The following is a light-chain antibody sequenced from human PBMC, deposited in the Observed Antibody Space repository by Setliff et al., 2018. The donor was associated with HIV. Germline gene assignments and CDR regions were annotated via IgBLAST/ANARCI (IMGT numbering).Light chain of an antibody. CDR1: SSDVGSYNY. Sequence: QSVLTQPRSVSGSPGQSVTISCTGTSSDVGSYNYVSWYQHHPDKAPKVMIYDDTKRPSGVPDRFSGSKSGNTASLTISGLQTEDEADYYCCSYADSYTSLYVVGTGTKV. V-gene: IGLV2-11*01. J-gene: IGLJ1*01. CDR2: DDT. CDR3: CSYADSYTSLYV.